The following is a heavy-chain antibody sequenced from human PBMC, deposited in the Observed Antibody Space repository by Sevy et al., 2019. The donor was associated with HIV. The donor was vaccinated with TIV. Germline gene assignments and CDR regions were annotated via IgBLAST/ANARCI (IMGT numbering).Heavy chain of an antibody. J-gene: IGHJ4*02. CDR3: VRAVAADGSF. V-gene: IGHV3-7*01. Sequence: GGSLRLSCAASGFSLNTYWMSWVRQAPGKGLEWVANIKQDGSVTYYVDSGKGRFTNSRDNARNFLFLQMNSLRAEDTARYYCVRAVAADGSFWGQGTLVTVSS. CDR1: GFSLNTYW. CDR2: IKQDGSVT. D-gene: IGHD6-13*01.